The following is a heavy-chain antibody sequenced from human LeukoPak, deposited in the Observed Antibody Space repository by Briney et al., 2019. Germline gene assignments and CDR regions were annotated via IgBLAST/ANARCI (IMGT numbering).Heavy chain of an antibody. Sequence: GGSLRLSCAASGFTFSSYWMSWVRQAPGKGLEWVANIKQDGSDKYYVDSVKGRFTISRDNAKNSLYLQMNSLRAEDTAVYYCARDSIVVVPAAMVSYFDYWGQGTLVTVSS. J-gene: IGHJ4*02. CDR1: GFTFSSYW. V-gene: IGHV3-7*01. CDR3: ARDSIVVVPAAMVSYFDY. D-gene: IGHD2-2*01. CDR2: IKQDGSDK.